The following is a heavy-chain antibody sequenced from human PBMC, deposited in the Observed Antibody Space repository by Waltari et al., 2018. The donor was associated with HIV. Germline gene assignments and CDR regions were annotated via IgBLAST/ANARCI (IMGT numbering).Heavy chain of an antibody. V-gene: IGHV4-61*01. Sequence: QVQLQESGPGLVKPSETLSLTCTVSGGSVRRKPYSWSWIRQPPGKGLEWIGYIYHSASTNYNPSLKSRVTISVDTSKNQFSLRLTSVTAADTAVYYCARGGDGYNLAHAFDIWGQGTMVTVSS. CDR3: ARGGDGYNLAHAFDI. J-gene: IGHJ3*02. D-gene: IGHD5-12*01. CDR2: IYHSAST. CDR1: GGSVRRKPYS.